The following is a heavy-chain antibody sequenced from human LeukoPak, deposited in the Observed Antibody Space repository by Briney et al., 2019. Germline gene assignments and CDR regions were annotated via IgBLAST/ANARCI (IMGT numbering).Heavy chain of an antibody. CDR3: ARDRYEYCSSTGCLRNAFDI. CDR2: IYTSGST. V-gene: IGHV4-4*07. J-gene: IGHJ3*02. Sequence: SETLSLTCTVSGGSISSYYWSWIRQPAGKGLEWIGRIYTSGSTNYNPSLKSRVTMSVDTSKNQFSLKLSSVTAADTAVYYCARDRYEYCSSTGCLRNAFDIWGQGTMVTVSS. CDR1: GGSISSYY. D-gene: IGHD2-2*01.